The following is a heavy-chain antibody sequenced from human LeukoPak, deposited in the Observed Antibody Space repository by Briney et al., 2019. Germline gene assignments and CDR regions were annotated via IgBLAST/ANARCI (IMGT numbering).Heavy chain of an antibody. D-gene: IGHD1-26*01. CDR1: GGSISSSSYY. V-gene: IGHV4-39*01. J-gene: IGHJ6*03. CDR3: ARVARGYYYYYYMDV. Sequence: SETLSLTCTVSGGSISSSSYYWGWIRQPPGKGLEWIGSIYYSGSTYYNPSLKSRVTISVDTSKNQFSLKLSSVTAADTAVYYCARVARGYYYYYYMDVWGKGTTVTVSS. CDR2: IYYSGST.